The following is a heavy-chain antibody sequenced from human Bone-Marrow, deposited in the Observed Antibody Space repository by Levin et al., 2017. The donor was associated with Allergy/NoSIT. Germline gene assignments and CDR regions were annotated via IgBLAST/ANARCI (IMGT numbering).Heavy chain of an antibody. CDR1: GFTFSSYG. CDR3: AKAGGSGWYGFEVY. J-gene: IGHJ4*02. D-gene: IGHD6-19*01. V-gene: IGHV3-30*18. Sequence: LSLTCAASGFTFSSYGMHWVRQAPGKGLEWVAVISYDGSNKYYADSVKGRFTISRDNSKNTLYLQMNSLRAEDTAVYYCAKAGGSGWYGFEVYWGQGTLVTVSS. CDR2: ISYDGSNK.